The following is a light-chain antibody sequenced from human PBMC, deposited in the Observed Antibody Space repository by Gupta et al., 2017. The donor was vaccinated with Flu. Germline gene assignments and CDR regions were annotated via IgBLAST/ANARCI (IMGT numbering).Light chain of an antibody. Sequence: QLVLTQSPSASASLGASVKPTCTLSSGHSSYAIAWHQQQPEKGPRYLMKLKSDGSHSKGDGIPDRFSGSSSGAERYLTISSLQSEDEADYYCQTWGTGIWVFGGGTKLTVL. J-gene: IGLJ3*02. CDR1: SGHSSYA. CDR2: LKSDGSH. CDR3: QTWGTGIWV. V-gene: IGLV4-69*01.